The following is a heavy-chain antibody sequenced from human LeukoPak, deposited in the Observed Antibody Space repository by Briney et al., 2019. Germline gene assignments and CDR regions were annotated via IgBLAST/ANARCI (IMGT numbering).Heavy chain of an antibody. CDR3: ARDPHSLFEEKSFDY. CDR1: GYTFTGYY. Sequence: ASVKVSCEASGYTFTGYYMHWVRQAPGQGLEWMGWINPNSGGTNYAQKFQGRVTMTRDTSISTAYMELSRLRSDDTAVYYCARDPHSLFEEKSFDYWGQGTLVTVSS. V-gene: IGHV1-2*02. J-gene: IGHJ4*02. CDR2: INPNSGGT. D-gene: IGHD6-13*01.